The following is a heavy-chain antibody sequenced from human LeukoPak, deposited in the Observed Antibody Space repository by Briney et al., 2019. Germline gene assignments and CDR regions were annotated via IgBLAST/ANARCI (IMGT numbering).Heavy chain of an antibody. V-gene: IGHV4-4*09. Sequence: KPSETLSLTCTVSGGSISSYYWSWIRQPPGKGLEWIGYIYTSGSTNYNPSLKSRVTISVDTSKNQLSLKLSSVTAADTAVYYCARHYIGYCSGGSCGGSRHDAFDIWGQGTMVTVSS. CDR2: IYTSGST. J-gene: IGHJ3*02. CDR1: GGSISSYY. D-gene: IGHD2-15*01. CDR3: ARHYIGYCSGGSCGGSRHDAFDI.